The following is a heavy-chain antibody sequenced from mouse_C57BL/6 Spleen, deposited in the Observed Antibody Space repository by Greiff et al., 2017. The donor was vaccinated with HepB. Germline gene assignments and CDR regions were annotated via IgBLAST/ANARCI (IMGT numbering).Heavy chain of an antibody. J-gene: IGHJ3*01. CDR3: AIEWGSSYTFFAY. CDR2: IHPSDSDT. V-gene: IGHV1-74*01. D-gene: IGHD1-1*01. Sequence: VQLQQPGAELVKPGASVKVSCKASGYTFTSYWMHWVKQRPGQGLEWIGRIHPSDSDTNYNQKFKGKATLTVDKSSSTAYMQLSILTSEDSAVYYCAIEWGSSYTFFAYWGQGTLVTVSA. CDR1: GYTFTSYW.